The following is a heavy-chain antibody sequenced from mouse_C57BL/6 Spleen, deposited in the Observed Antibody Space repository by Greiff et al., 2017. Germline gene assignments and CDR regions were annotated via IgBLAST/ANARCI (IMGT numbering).Heavy chain of an antibody. CDR1: GYTFTSYG. CDR3: AREAGSSSFDY. CDR2: IYPSSGNT. Sequence: QVQLQQSGAELARPGASVKLSCKASGYTFTSYGISWVKQRTGQGLEWIGEIYPSSGNTYYNEKFKGKATLTADKSSSTAYMELRSLTSEDSAVYFCAREAGSSSFDYWGQGTTLTGSA. J-gene: IGHJ2*01. V-gene: IGHV1-81*01. D-gene: IGHD1-1*01.